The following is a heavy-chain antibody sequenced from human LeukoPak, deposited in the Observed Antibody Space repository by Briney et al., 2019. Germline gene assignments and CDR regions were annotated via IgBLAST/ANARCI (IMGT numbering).Heavy chain of an antibody. D-gene: IGHD3-3*01. J-gene: IGHJ5*02. CDR3: ARGTYDFWSGYYRINVVWFDP. CDR1: GGSFSGYY. Sequence: SGTLSLTCAVYGGSFSGYYWSWIRQPPGKGLEWIGEINHSGSTNYNPSLKSRVTISVDTSKNQFSLKLSSVTAADTAVYYCARGTYDFWSGYYRINVVWFDPWGQGTLVTVSS. CDR2: INHSGST. V-gene: IGHV4-34*01.